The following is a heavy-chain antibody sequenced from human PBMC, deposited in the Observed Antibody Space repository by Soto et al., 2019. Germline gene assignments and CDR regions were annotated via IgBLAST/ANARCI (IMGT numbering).Heavy chain of an antibody. J-gene: IGHJ4*02. D-gene: IGHD3-22*01. CDR1: GFTFSSYA. Sequence: PGGSLRLSCSASGFTFSSYAMSWVRQAPGKGLEWVSAISGSGGSTYYADSVKDRFTISRDNSKNTVYLQMNSLRDEDTAVYFCAKGPYYYDSALNFDYWGRGTLVTVSS. V-gene: IGHV3-23*01. CDR2: ISGSGGST. CDR3: AKGPYYYDSALNFDY.